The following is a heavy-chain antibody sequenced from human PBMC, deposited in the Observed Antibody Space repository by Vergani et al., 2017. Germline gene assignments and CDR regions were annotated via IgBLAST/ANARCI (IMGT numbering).Heavy chain of an antibody. D-gene: IGHD6-13*01. V-gene: IGHV3-7*01. CDR3: ARHPGYYFDY. J-gene: IGHJ4*02. CDR1: GFTFTNYW. CDR2: IKQDGSEK. Sequence: EVQLVESGGGLVQPGGSLRLSCVASGFTFTNYWMSWVRQAPGKGLEWVANIKQDGSEKYYVDSVKGRFTISRDNAKGSVYLQMNSLRAEDTAVYYCARHPGYYFDYWGQGILVTVSS.